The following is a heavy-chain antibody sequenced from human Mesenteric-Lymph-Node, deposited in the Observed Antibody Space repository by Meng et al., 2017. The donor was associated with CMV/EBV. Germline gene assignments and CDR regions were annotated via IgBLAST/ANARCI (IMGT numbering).Heavy chain of an antibody. V-gene: IGHV3-30-3*01. D-gene: IGHD6-6*01. J-gene: IGHJ4*02. CDR1: GFTFSSYA. CDR2: ISYDGSNK. CDR3: AKIGRFSSSSGDY. Sequence: GGSLRLSCAASGFTFSSYAMHWVRQAPGKGLEWVAVISYDGSNKYYADSVKVRFTISRDNSKNTLYMQMNSLRAEDTAVYYCAKIGRFSSSSGDYWGQGTLVTVSS.